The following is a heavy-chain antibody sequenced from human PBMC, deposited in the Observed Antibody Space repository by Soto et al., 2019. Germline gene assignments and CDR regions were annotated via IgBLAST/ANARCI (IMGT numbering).Heavy chain of an antibody. CDR3: SRETDGDYGGDFDP. CDR1: GDTISTGGYS. CDR2: TYHSGNP. J-gene: IGHJ5*02. V-gene: IGHV4-30-2*01. D-gene: IGHD4-17*01. Sequence: QLQLQESGSRLVKSSETLSLTCAVSGDTISTGGYSWAWIRQPPGKPLEWIGHTYHSGNPYYNPTLTTQVFISAAKAENQFPPKLGSVTAPGTAGYFCSRETDGDYGGDFDPWGQGTRVTVSS.